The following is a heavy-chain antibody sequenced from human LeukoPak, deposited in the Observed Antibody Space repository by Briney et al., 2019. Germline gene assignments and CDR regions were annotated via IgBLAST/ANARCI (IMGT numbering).Heavy chain of an antibody. CDR2: INHSGST. Sequence: PSETLSLTCAVYGGSFSGYYWSWMRQPPGKGLEWIGEINHSGSTNYNPSLKSRVTISVDTSKNQFSLKLSSVTAADTAVYYCARGFIGIQLWLLRGSWFDPWGQGTLVTVSS. D-gene: IGHD5-18*01. CDR3: ARGFIGIQLWLLRGSWFDP. V-gene: IGHV4-34*01. CDR1: GGSFSGYY. J-gene: IGHJ5*02.